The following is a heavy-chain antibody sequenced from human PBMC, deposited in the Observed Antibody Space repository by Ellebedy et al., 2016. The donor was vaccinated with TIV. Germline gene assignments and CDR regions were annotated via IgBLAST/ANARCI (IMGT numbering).Heavy chain of an antibody. V-gene: IGHV3-21*01. J-gene: IGHJ4*02. CDR3: ARVSRNCSGGSCHLDY. CDR1: GFTFSSYS. Sequence: ESLKISCAASGFTFSSYSMNWVRQAPGKGLEWVSSISSSSSYIYYADSMKGRFTISRDNVKNSLYLQMNSLRAEDTAVYYCARVSRNCSGGSCHLDYWGQGTLVTVSS. CDR2: ISSSSSYI. D-gene: IGHD2-15*01.